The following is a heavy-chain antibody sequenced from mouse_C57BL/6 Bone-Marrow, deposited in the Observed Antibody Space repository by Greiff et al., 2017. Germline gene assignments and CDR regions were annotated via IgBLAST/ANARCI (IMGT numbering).Heavy chain of an antibody. V-gene: IGHV1-39*01. Sequence: EVQLQQSGPELVKPGASVKISCKASGYSFTDYNMNWVKQSTGKSLEWIGVINPNYGTTSYNQKFKGKATLTVAQSSSTAYMELNSLTSEDSAVYYCARSGGVVAPGYYFDYWGQGTTLTVSS. CDR2: INPNYGTT. D-gene: IGHD1-1*01. CDR3: ARSGGVVAPGYYFDY. J-gene: IGHJ2*01. CDR1: GYSFTDYN.